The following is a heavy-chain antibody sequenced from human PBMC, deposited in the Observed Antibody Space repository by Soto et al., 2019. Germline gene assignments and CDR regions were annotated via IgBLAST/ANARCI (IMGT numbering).Heavy chain of an antibody. J-gene: IGHJ4*02. CDR2: IYYSGST. Sequence: SETLSLTCTVSGGSISSGDYYWSWIRQPPGKGLEWIGYIYYSGSTYYNPSLKSRVTISVDTSKNQFSLKLSSVTAADTAVYYCATRERARSVGRWIYYFDYWGQGTLVTVSS. V-gene: IGHV4-30-4*01. CDR3: ATRERARSVGRWIYYFDY. D-gene: IGHD5-12*01. CDR1: GGSISSGDYY.